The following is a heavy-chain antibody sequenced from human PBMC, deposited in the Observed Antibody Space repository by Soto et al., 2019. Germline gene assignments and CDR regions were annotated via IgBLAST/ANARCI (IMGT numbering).Heavy chain of an antibody. D-gene: IGHD3-10*01. CDR1: GGSFSGYY. Sequence: PSDTLSLTCAVHGGSFSGYYWSWIRQPPGKGLEWIGEINHSGSTNYNPSLKSRVTISVDTSKNQVSLKLSSVTAADTAVYYCARVSGIYYYGMDVWGQGTTVT. V-gene: IGHV4-34*01. CDR2: INHSGST. CDR3: ARVSGIYYYGMDV. J-gene: IGHJ6*02.